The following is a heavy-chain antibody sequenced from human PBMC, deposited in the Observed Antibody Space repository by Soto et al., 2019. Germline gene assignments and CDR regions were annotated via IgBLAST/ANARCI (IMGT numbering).Heavy chain of an antibody. CDR3: AREWGLLPYYVMNV. J-gene: IGHJ6*02. Sequence: SETLSLTRIVSGDSVTSGSYYWTWLRQPPGKGLEWIGYISYTGRTKYNPSLQSRVTISVDTSKNDFSLNLSSVTAADTAVYFCAREWGLLPYYVMNVWGHGTAVTVSS. V-gene: IGHV4-61*03. CDR1: GDSVTSGSYY. D-gene: IGHD7-27*01. CDR2: ISYTGRT.